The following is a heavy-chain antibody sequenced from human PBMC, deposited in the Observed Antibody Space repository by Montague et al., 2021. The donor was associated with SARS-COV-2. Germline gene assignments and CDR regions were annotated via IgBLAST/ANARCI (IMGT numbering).Heavy chain of an antibody. CDR2: IYYSGST. V-gene: IGHV4-59*01. Sequence: SETLSLTRTVSGGSISSYYWSWIRQPPGKGLEWIGYIYYSGSTNYNPSLKSRVTISVDTSKNQFSLKLSSATAADTAVYYCARGGYYDYAFDIWGQGTMVTVSS. CDR1: GGSISSYY. CDR3: ARGGYYDYAFDI. D-gene: IGHD3-22*01. J-gene: IGHJ3*02.